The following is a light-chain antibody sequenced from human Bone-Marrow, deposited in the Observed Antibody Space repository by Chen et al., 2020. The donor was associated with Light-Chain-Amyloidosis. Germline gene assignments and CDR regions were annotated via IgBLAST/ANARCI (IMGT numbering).Light chain of an antibody. Sequence: SYELPQPPSASVSPGQPASITCSGDELGNKFASWYQQKPGQSPVVVIYQDNKRPSGIPERCSGSNSGNTATLTISGTQAMDEADYYCQAWDSNTVIFGGGTKLTVL. J-gene: IGLJ2*01. V-gene: IGLV3-1*01. CDR1: ELGNKF. CDR3: QAWDSNTVI. CDR2: QDN.